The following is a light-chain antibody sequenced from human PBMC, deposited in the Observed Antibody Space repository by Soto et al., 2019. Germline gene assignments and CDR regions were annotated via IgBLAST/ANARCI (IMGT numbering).Light chain of an antibody. J-gene: IGLJ3*02. CDR2: DVS. Sequence: QSALTQPASVSGSPGQSITISYTGTSGEVGGYNYVSWHQQHPGKAPKLMIYDVSNRPSGVSNRFSGSKSGNTASLTISGLQPKDEADYYCSSYTSSSTSGVFGGGTKLTVL. V-gene: IGLV2-14*01. CDR1: SGEVGGYNY. CDR3: SSYTSSSTSGV.